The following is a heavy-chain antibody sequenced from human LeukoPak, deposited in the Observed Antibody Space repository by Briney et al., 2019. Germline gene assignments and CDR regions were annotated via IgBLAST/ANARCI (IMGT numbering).Heavy chain of an antibody. CDR1: GGSISRYY. V-gene: IGHV4-4*07. CDR3: ARWGYGSGGSCWCFDY. J-gene: IGHJ4*02. D-gene: IGHD2-15*01. Sequence: PSETLSLTCTVSGGSISRYYWSWIRQPAGKGLERIGRIYTSGSTNYNPSLKSRVTMSVDTSKNQFSLKLSSVTAADTAVYYCARWGYGSGGSCWCFDYWGQGTLVTVSS. CDR2: IYTSGST.